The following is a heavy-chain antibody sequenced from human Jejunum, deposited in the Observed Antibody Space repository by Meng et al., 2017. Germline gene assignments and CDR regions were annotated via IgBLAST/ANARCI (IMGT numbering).Heavy chain of an antibody. CDR2: ISSDGLDK. CDR3: ARLTSL. D-gene: IGHD3-16*01. J-gene: IGHJ4*02. CDR1: GFTFSTYP. V-gene: IGHV3-30*07. Sequence: GGLVESGGSVVQPGRSLRLSCAASGFTFSTYPMHWVRQAPVKGLEWVAAISSDGLDKYYADSAKGRFTISRDNSGNTLYLQMNSLRAEDTAVYYCARLTSLWGQGTLVTVSS.